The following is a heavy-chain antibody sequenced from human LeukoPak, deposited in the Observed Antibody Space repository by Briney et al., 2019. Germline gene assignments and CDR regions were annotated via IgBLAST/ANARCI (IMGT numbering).Heavy chain of an antibody. J-gene: IGHJ4*02. Sequence: GESLRLSCEASGFTFSSYNMHWVRQAPGEGLIWVSRINDDGTDTKYAESVKGRFTISRDNAKNTLYLQMNSLRADDTAMYYCARDLDWLIYDYWGQGSLVAVSS. CDR3: ARDLDWLIYDY. D-gene: IGHD2-21*01. CDR2: INDDGTDT. CDR1: GFTFSSYN. V-gene: IGHV3-74*03.